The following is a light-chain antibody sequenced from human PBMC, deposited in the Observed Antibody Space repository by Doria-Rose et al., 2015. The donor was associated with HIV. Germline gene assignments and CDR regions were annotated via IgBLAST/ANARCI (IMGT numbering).Light chain of an antibody. CDR3: HQYGTSWT. V-gene: IGKV3-20*01. CDR2: DGS. J-gene: IGKJ1*01. CDR1: QSFSSTY. Sequence: TQSPGILSLSPGERATLSCRASQSFSSTYLAWYQQKPGQAPSLLIYDGSTRATGIPDRFSASGSGTDFTLTSNRLEPEDFALYYCHQYGTSWTFGQGTKVEI.